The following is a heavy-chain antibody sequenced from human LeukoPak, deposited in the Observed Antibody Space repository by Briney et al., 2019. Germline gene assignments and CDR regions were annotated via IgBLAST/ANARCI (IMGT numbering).Heavy chain of an antibody. CDR1: GFTFSSYG. J-gene: IGHJ4*02. D-gene: IGHD5/OR15-5a*01. CDR3: ANVSPPFDY. V-gene: IGHV3-30*18. CDR2: ISYDGSNK. Sequence: GGSLRLPCAASGFTFSSYGMHWVRQAPGKGLEWVAVISYDGSNKYYADSVKGRFTISRDNSKNTLYLQMNSLRAEDTAVYYCANVSPPFDYWGQGTLVTVSS.